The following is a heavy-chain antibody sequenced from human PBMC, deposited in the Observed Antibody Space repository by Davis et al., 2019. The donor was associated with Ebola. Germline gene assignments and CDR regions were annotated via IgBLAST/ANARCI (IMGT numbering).Heavy chain of an antibody. D-gene: IGHD6-19*01. Sequence: PGGSLRLSCAASGFSFSSYWMTWLRQAPGKGLEWVANARGDANQEYYMDSVKGRFTISRDNARNSVYLQMNILGAADTARYYCARTHSTGWNDYWGQGTLVTVSS. V-gene: IGHV3-7*03. CDR1: GFSFSSYW. CDR2: ARGDANQE. CDR3: ARTHSTGWNDY. J-gene: IGHJ4*02.